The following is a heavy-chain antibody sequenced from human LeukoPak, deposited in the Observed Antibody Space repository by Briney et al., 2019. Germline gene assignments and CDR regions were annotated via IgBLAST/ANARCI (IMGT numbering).Heavy chain of an antibody. V-gene: IGHV1-18*01. D-gene: IGHD3-22*01. CDR2: ISAYNGNT. CDR3: ARDLYYYDSSGYPYAGLFGY. J-gene: IGHJ4*02. CDR1: GYTFTSYG. Sequence: ASVKVSCKASGYTFTSYGISWVRQAPGQGLGWMGWISAYNGNTNYAQKLQGRVTMTTDTSTSTAYMELRSLRSDDTAVYYCARDLYYYDSSGYPYAGLFGYWGQGTLVTVSS.